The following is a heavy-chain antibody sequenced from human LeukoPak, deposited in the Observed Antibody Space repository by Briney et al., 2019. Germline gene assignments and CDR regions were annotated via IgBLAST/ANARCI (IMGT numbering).Heavy chain of an antibody. CDR2: IYYSGST. D-gene: IGHD6-13*01. J-gene: IGHJ4*02. CDR3: ARDSGGAAAGEIDY. CDR1: GGSISSYY. V-gene: IGHV4-59*12. Sequence: PSETLSLTCTVSGGSISSYYWSWIRQPPGKGLEWIGYIYYSGSTNYNPSLKSRVTISVDTSKNQFSLKLSSVTAADTAVYYCARDSGGAAAGEIDYWGQGTLVTVSS.